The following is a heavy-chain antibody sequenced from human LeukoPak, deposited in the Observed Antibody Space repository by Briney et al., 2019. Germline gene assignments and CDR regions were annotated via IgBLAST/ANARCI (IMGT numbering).Heavy chain of an antibody. CDR1: GFTFSDYY. V-gene: IGHV3-11*01. D-gene: IGHD3-22*01. Sequence: GGSLRLSCAASGFTFSDYYMSWIRQAPGKGLEWVSYISSSGSTIYYADSVKGRFTISRDNAKNSLYLQMNSLRAEDTAVYYCARENYYGSSGYYPLYYYYYGMDVWGQGTTVTVSS. CDR3: ARENYYGSSGYYPLYYYYYGMDV. CDR2: ISSSGSTI. J-gene: IGHJ6*02.